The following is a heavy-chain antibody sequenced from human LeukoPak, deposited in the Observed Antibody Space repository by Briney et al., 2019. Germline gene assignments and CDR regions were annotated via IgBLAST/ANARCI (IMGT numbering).Heavy chain of an antibody. Sequence: ASVKVSCKASGYTFTSYGISWVRQAPGQGLEWMGWISAYNGNTNYAQKLQGRVTMTTDTSTSTAYMELRSLRSDDTAVYYCARDGFGITMVRGVTPFDYGMDVWGQGTTVTVSS. CDR2: ISAYNGNT. CDR3: ARDGFGITMVRGVTPFDYGMDV. V-gene: IGHV1-18*01. J-gene: IGHJ6*02. CDR1: GYTFTSYG. D-gene: IGHD3-10*01.